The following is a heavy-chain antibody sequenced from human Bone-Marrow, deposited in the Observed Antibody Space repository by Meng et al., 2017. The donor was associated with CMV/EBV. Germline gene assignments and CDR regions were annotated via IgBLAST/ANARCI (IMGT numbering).Heavy chain of an antibody. CDR2: GDYSGST. V-gene: IGHV4-39*07. J-gene: IGHJ6*02. CDR3: ARDERRGYCSSASCPDHGMDV. CDR1: GVSISSSSYY. Sequence: GSLRLSCTVSGVSISSSSYYWGWIRQPPGKGLEWIGSGDYSGSTYYNPSLKSRVTISVDTSKNQFSLKLSSVTAADTAVYYCARDERRGYCSSASCPDHGMDVWGQGTTVTVSS. D-gene: IGHD2-2*01.